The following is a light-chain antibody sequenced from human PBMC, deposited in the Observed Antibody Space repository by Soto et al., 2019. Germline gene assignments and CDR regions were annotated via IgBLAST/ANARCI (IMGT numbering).Light chain of an antibody. Sequence: QAVVTQEPSLTVSPGGTVTLTCASSTGAVTSGYYPNWFQQKPGQAPRALIYSTSNTHSWTPARFSGSLLGGKAALTLSGVQPEDEAEYYCLLYYGGYVVFGGGTQLTVL. CDR3: LLYYGGYVV. J-gene: IGLJ2*01. CDR2: STS. CDR1: TGAVTSGYY. V-gene: IGLV7-43*01.